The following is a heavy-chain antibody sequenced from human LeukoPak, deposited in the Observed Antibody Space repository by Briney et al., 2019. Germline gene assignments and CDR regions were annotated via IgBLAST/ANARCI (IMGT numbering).Heavy chain of an antibody. CDR1: GFTFSRYS. Sequence: PGGSLRLSCAASGFTFSRYSVNWVRQAPGKGLEWVSSISSSSSYIYYADSVKGRFTISRDNAKNSLYLQMNSLRAEDTAVYYCARRITGNFDYWGQGTLVTVSS. V-gene: IGHV3-21*01. CDR2: ISSSSSYI. D-gene: IGHD1-20*01. CDR3: ARRITGNFDY. J-gene: IGHJ4*02.